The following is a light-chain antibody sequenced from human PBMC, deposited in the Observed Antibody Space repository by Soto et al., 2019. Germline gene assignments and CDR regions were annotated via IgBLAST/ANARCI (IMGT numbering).Light chain of an antibody. CDR3: QSYDSSLSGSGV. J-gene: IGLJ2*01. Sequence: QSVVTQAPSVSGAPGQRVTLSCAGSSSDIGAGHDVYWYQQLPGTAPKLLIYGNSNRPSGVPDRFSGSKSGTSASLAITGFQAEDEADYYCQSYDSSLSGSGVFGGGTKLTVL. CDR1: SSDIGAGHD. CDR2: GNS. V-gene: IGLV1-40*01.